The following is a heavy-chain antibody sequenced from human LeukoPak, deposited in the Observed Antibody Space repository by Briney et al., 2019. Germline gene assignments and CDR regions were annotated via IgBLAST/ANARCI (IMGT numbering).Heavy chain of an antibody. V-gene: IGHV1-18*01. Sequence: ASVKVSCKASGYTFNNYGISWVRQAPGQGLEWMAWISAYNGNTNYAQKLQGRVTMTTDTSTSTAYMELRSLRFDDTAVYYCARDGGLYYGSGTFVGVWGQGTLVTVSS. CDR1: GYTFNNYG. J-gene: IGHJ4*02. D-gene: IGHD3-10*01. CDR2: ISAYNGNT. CDR3: ARDGGLYYGSGTFVGV.